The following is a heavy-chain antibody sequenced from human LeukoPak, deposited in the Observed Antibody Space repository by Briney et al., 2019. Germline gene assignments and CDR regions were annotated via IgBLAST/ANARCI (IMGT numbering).Heavy chain of an antibody. CDR1: GYTFTSYG. CDR2: ISAYNGNT. J-gene: IGHJ3*02. D-gene: IGHD3-3*01. Sequence: ASVKVSCKASGYTFTSYGISWVRQAPGQGLEWRGWISAYNGNTNYAQKLQGRVTMTTDTSTSTAYMELRSLRSEDTAVYYCARDGTRRDFWSGYSVGAFDIWGQGTMVTVSS. CDR3: ARDGTRRDFWSGYSVGAFDI. V-gene: IGHV1-18*01.